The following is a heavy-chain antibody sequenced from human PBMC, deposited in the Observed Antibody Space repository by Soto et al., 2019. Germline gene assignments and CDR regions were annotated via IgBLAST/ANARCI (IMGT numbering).Heavy chain of an antibody. Sequence: QVQLVESGGGVVQPGRSLRLSCAASGFTFSSYGMHWVRQAPGKGLEWVAVIWYDGSNKYYADSVKGRFTISRDNSKNPLYLQMNSLRAEDTAVYYCARRYYDSSGYYYDYYYYYGMDVWGQGTTVTVSS. D-gene: IGHD3-22*01. V-gene: IGHV3-33*01. CDR3: ARRYYDSSGYYYDYYYYYGMDV. CDR2: IWYDGSNK. J-gene: IGHJ6*02. CDR1: GFTFSSYG.